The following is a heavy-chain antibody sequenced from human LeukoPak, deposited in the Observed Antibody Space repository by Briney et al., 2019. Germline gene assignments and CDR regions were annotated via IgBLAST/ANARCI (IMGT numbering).Heavy chain of an antibody. CDR2: ISGSGGST. D-gene: IGHD3-22*01. CDR1: GFTFSSYA. CDR3: AKKPRNYYDSSGYYLDY. J-gene: IGHJ4*02. Sequence: GGSLRLSCAASGFTFSSYAMSWVRQAPGKGLEWVSAISGSGGSTYYADSVKGRFTISRDNSKNTLYLQMNSLRAEDTAVYYCAKKPRNYYDSSGYYLDYWGQGTLVTVSS. V-gene: IGHV3-23*01.